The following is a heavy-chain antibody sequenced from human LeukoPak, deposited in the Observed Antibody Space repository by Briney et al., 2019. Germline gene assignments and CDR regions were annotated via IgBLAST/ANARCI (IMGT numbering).Heavy chain of an antibody. CDR1: GFTFSSYW. D-gene: IGHD6-13*01. J-gene: IGHJ6*02. CDR3: ARDPYSSRWYGYGMDV. CDR2: INSDGSST. Sequence: PGGSLRLSCAASGFTFSSYWMHWVRQAPGKGLVWVSRINSDGSSTSYADSVKGRFTISRDNAKNTLYLQMNSLRAEDTAVYYCARDPYSSRWYGYGMDVWGQGTTVTVSS. V-gene: IGHV3-74*01.